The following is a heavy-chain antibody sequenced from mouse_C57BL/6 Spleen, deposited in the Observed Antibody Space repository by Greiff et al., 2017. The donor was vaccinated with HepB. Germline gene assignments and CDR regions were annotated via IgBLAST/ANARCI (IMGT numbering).Heavy chain of an antibody. CDR2: ILPGSGST. D-gene: IGHD3-2*02. CDR3: ASGAAQAPGAY. Sequence: VQLQQSGAELMKPGASVKLSCKATGYTFTGYWIEWVKQRPGHGLEWIGEILPGSGSTNYNEKFKGKATFTADTSSNTAYMQLISLTTEDSAIYYCASGAAQAPGAYWGQGTLVTVSA. CDR1: GYTFTGYW. V-gene: IGHV1-9*01. J-gene: IGHJ3*01.